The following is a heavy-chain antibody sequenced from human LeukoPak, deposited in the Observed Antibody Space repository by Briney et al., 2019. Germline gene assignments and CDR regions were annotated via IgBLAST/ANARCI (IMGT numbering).Heavy chain of an antibody. CDR2: IYTSGST. D-gene: IGHD1-26*01. Sequence: SETLSLTCTVSGGSVSSYYWSWIRQPAGKGLEWIGRIYTSGSTNYNPSLKSRVTMSVDTSKNQFSLKLGSVTAADTAVYYCARLSVGVGAPDYWGQGTLVTVSS. V-gene: IGHV4-4*07. J-gene: IGHJ4*02. CDR1: GGSVSSYY. CDR3: ARLSVGVGAPDY.